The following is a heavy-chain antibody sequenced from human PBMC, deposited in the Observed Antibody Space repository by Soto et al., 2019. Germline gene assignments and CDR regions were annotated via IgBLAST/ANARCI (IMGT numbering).Heavy chain of an antibody. V-gene: IGHV3-11*01. D-gene: IGHD1-26*01. CDR3: ARVRAQWELPGVFDS. J-gene: IGHJ4*02. Sequence: PXGSLRLSCAASGFTLSDYYMSWIRQAPGKGLEWVSYISSSGSTIYYADSVKGRFTISRDNAKNSLYPQMNSLRAEDTAVYYCARVRAQWELPGVFDSWGQGNLVTVSS. CDR1: GFTLSDYY. CDR2: ISSSGSTI.